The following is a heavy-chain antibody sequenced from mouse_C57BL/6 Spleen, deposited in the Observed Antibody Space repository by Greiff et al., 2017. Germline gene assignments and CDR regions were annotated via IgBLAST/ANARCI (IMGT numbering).Heavy chain of an antibody. D-gene: IGHD2-2*01. J-gene: IGHJ3*01. V-gene: IGHV5-9*01. CDR2: ISGGGGNT. CDR3: AGYTAWFAY. CDR1: GFTFSSYT. Sequence: EVNLVESGGGLVKPGGSLKLSCAASGFTFSSYTMSWVRQTPEKRLEWVATISGGGGNTYYPDSVKGRFTISRDNAKNTLYLQMSSLRSEDTALYYCAGYTAWFAYWGQGTLVTVSA.